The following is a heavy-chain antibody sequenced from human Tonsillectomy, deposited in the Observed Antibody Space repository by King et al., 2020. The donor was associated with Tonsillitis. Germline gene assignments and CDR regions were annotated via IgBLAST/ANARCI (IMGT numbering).Heavy chain of an antibody. CDR3: AKDGHQGVGPVSMSYFVY. Sequence: VQLVESGGGLVQPGGSLRLSCAASGFTFSNYAMSWVRQAPGKGLEWVSAISGSGGSTSYADSVKGRFTISRDNSKNTLYLQMNSLRADDTAVYYCAKDGHQGVGPVSMSYFVYWGEGTLVTVSS. D-gene: IGHD2-2*01. V-gene: IGHV3-23*04. CDR2: ISGSGGST. CDR1: GFTFSNYA. J-gene: IGHJ4*02.